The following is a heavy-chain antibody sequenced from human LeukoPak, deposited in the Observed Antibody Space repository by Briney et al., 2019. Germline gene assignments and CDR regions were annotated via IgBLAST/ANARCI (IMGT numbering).Heavy chain of an antibody. CDR1: GYTPTSYG. CDR3: ARDRWSSGLYALVDFDY. Sequence: ASVKSSCKALGYTPTSYGISCVRQAPGHRLEWIGWITAYNGNTNYAQKLQGRVTMTTDTSTSTAYMELRSLRSDDTAVYYCARDRWSSGLYALVDFDYWGQGTLVTVSS. CDR2: ITAYNGNT. V-gene: IGHV1-18*01. J-gene: IGHJ4*02. D-gene: IGHD6-19*01.